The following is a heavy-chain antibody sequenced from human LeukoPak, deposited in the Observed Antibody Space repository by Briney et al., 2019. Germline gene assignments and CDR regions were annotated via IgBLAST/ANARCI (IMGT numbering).Heavy chain of an antibody. V-gene: IGHV3-7*04. CDR3: ARGVDV. Sequence: GGSLRLSCAASGFTFNSYWMNWVRLAAGKGLEWVANIEEDGSEKYYVDSVKGRFTISRDNAKNSLYRQMNSLRAEDTAVYYCARGVDVWGQGTTVTVS. CDR1: GFTFNSYW. J-gene: IGHJ6*02. CDR2: IEEDGSEK.